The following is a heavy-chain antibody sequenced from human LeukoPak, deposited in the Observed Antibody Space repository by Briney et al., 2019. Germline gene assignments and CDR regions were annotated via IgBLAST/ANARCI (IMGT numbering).Heavy chain of an antibody. J-gene: IGHJ4*02. CDR3: ARLRPIKPYYYDSSGYVDY. D-gene: IGHD3-22*01. Sequence: SETLSLTCTVSGGSISSYYWSWIRQPPGKGLEWIGYIYYSGSTNYNPSLKSRVTISVDTSKNQFSLKLSSVTAADTAVYYCARLRPIKPYYYDSSGYVDYWGQGTLVTVSS. CDR2: IYYSGST. V-gene: IGHV4-59*08. CDR1: GGSISSYY.